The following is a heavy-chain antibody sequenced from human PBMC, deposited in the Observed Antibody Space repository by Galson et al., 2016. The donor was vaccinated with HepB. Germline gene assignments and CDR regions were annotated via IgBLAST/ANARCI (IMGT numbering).Heavy chain of an antibody. Sequence: SLRLSCAASGFTFSRYAMNWVRQAPGKGLEWVAGLSGSGGNTYYADSVKGRFTISRDNSKNTLYLQMNSLRVEDTAVYYCAKDYVGGSYLLTQFDYWGQGTLVTVSS. J-gene: IGHJ4*02. CDR1: GFTFSRYA. CDR2: LSGSGGNT. D-gene: IGHD3-16*02. V-gene: IGHV3-23*01. CDR3: AKDYVGGSYLLTQFDY.